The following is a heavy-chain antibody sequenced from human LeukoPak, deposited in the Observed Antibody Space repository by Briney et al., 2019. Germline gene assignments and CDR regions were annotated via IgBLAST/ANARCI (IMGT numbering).Heavy chain of an antibody. CDR1: GGSISSYY. D-gene: IGHD3-22*01. J-gene: IGHJ4*02. CDR3: ARHRYYYDISGYFY. CDR2: IYYSGST. Sequence: PSETLSLTCTVSGGSISSYYWGWIRQPPGKGLEWIGSIYYSGSTFYNPSLKSRVTISVDTSKNQFSLKLSSVTAADTAVYYCARHRYYYDISGYFYWGQGTLVTVSS. V-gene: IGHV4-39*01.